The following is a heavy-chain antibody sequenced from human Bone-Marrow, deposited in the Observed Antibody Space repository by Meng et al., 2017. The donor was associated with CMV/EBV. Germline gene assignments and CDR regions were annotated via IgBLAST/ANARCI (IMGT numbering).Heavy chain of an antibody. CDR1: GGTFSSYT. J-gene: IGHJ5*02. CDR3: ARGISMIVGDGLYHWFDP. Sequence: ASVKVSCKASGGTFSSYTISWVRQATGQGLEWMGWMNPNSGNTGYAQKFKGRVTITRNTSINTAYMELSSLRSEDTAVYYCARGISMIVGDGLYHWFDPWGQGTLVTVSS. D-gene: IGHD3-22*01. CDR2: MNPNSGNT. V-gene: IGHV1-8*03.